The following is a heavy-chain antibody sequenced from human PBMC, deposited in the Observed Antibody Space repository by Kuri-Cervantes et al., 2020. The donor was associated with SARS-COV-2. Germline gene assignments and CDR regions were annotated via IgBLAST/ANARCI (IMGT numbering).Heavy chain of an antibody. Sequence: GGSLRLSCAASGFTFSNAWMSWVRQAPGKGLEWDGRIKSKTDGGTTDYAAPVKGRFTISRDDSKNTLYLQTNSLTAEDTSVYYSTTGLTETPDYWGQGTLVTVSS. J-gene: IGHJ4*02. CDR1: GFTFSNAW. V-gene: IGHV3-15*01. D-gene: IGHD2-8*02. CDR3: TTGLTETPDY. CDR2: IKSKTDGGTT.